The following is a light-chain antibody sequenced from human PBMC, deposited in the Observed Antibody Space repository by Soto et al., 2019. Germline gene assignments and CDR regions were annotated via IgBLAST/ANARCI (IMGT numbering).Light chain of an antibody. V-gene: IGKV1-39*01. CDR1: QRISGY. Sequence: DIQMTQSPSSLSASVGDRVTITCRASQRISGYLNWYQQKPGKAPKLLIYGASSLQDEVPSRFSGSGSGTDFTLTISSLQLEDFATYYCQQSYNTPYTFGQGTKLDIK. CDR3: QQSYNTPYT. J-gene: IGKJ2*01. CDR2: GAS.